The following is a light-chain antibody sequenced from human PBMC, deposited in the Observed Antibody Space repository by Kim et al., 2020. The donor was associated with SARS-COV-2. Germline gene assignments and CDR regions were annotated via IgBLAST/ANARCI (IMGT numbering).Light chain of an antibody. CDR3: QQYGGSISYT. Sequence: ETVLTQSPGTLALSPGERATLSCRASQTVSSTYLAWYHQRPGQAPRLLISGTFNRATGIPDRFSGSGSGTDFTLTISRLEPEDVGVYYCQQYGGSISYTFGQGTKPEI. CDR2: GTF. CDR1: QTVSSTY. J-gene: IGKJ2*01. V-gene: IGKV3-20*01.